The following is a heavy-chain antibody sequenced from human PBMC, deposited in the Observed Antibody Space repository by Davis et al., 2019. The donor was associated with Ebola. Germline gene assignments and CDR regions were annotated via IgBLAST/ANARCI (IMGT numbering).Heavy chain of an antibody. CDR3: ARGDNNYLYGYYYYGMDV. Sequence: AASVKVSCKASGYTFNSYDINWLRQATGQGLEWMGWMNPNSGNTGYAQKFQGRITMSRNTSIGTAYIELSRLRSEDTAVYYGARGDNNYLYGYYYYGMDVWGQGTTVTVSS. D-gene: IGHD4-11*01. J-gene: IGHJ6*02. CDR2: MNPNSGNT. V-gene: IGHV1-8*01. CDR1: GYTFNSYD.